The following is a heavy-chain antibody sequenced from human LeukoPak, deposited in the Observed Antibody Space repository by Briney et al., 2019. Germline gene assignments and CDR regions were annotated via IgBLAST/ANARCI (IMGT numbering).Heavy chain of an antibody. CDR2: IKSKTDDGTT. Sequence: PGGSLRLSCAASGFTFSNAWMSWVRQAPGKGLEWVGRIKSKTDDGTTDYAAPVKGRFTISRDDSKNMLYLQMNSLKSEDTAVYYCSTLTSRGLSDSWGQGTLVTVSS. CDR3: STLTSRGLSDS. V-gene: IGHV3-15*01. CDR1: GFTFSNAW. J-gene: IGHJ4*02. D-gene: IGHD1-20*01.